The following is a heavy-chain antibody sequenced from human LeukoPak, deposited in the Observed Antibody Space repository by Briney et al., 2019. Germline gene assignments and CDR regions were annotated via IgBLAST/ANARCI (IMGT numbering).Heavy chain of an antibody. CDR2: TDHDGST. J-gene: IGHJ3*02. D-gene: IGHD2-2*02. CDR3: ARTYCSTTSCYISAFDI. V-gene: IGHV4-34*01. CDR1: GGSFRDYY. Sequence: SETLSLTCAVYGGSFRDYYWSWIRQPPGEGLEWIGHTDHDGSTIHNPSLVSRVTISLDTSKNRFSLKLTSVTAADTAIYYCARTYCSTTSCYISAFDIWGQGTMVVVSS.